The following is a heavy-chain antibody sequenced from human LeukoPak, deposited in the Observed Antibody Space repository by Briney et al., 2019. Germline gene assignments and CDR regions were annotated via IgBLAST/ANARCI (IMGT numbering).Heavy chain of an antibody. CDR3: ARDPQDAFDI. CDR1: GGSFSGYY. J-gene: IGHJ3*02. V-gene: IGHV4-34*01. CDR2: INHSGST. Sequence: PSETLSLTCAVYGGSFSGYYWSWIRQPPGKGLEWIGEINHSGSTNYNPSLKSRVTISVDTSKNQFSLKVISVTAADTAVYYCARDPQDAFDIWGQGTMVTVSS.